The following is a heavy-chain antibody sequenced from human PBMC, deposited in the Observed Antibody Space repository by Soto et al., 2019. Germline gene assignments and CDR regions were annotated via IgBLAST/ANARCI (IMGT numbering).Heavy chain of an antibody. CDR1: GFTFSNYA. J-gene: IGHJ4*02. CDR2: ISGGGGST. V-gene: IGHV3-23*01. CDR3: ARDLQQFDF. Sequence: VLLLESGGGLVQPGGSLRLSCAASGFTFSNYAMNWVRQAPGKGLKWVSTISGGGGSTYYADSVEGRFTISRDNSNNTLYPQMNSLKAEDTALYYCARDLQQFDFWGQGTLVTVSS. D-gene: IGHD4-4*01.